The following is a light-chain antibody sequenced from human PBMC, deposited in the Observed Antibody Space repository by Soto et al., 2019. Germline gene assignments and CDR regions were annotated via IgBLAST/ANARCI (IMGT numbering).Light chain of an antibody. Sequence: DIQMTQSPSSLSAFVGDRVPITCRARQGISNYLAWLQQKPWQAPKSLIYAASSVQRGVPSKLSGSGSVTDVTLTSSSLQPEDCATYYGQQYNTYPVTFGGGTKVEIK. CDR1: QGISNY. CDR2: AAS. CDR3: QQYNTYPVT. V-gene: IGKV1-16*02. J-gene: IGKJ4*01.